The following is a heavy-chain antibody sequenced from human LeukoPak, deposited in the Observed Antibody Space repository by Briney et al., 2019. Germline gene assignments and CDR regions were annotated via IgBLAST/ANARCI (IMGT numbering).Heavy chain of an antibody. V-gene: IGHV3-53*05. Sequence: PGGSLRLSCAASGFTVSSNYMSWVRQAPGKGLEWVSVIHSGGSTYYADSVKGRFTISRDNSRSTLYLHMNSLRVEDTAVYYCANDYSNYYSYGMDVWGQGTTVTVSS. CDR1: GFTVSSNY. CDR2: IHSGGST. D-gene: IGHD4-11*01. CDR3: ANDYSNYYSYGMDV. J-gene: IGHJ6*02.